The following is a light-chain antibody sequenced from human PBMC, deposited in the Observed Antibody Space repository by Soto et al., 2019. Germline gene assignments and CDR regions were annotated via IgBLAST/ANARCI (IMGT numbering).Light chain of an antibody. J-gene: IGKJ2*01. V-gene: IGKV2-28*01. CDR1: QRLLHSNGNTF. CDR3: MQALQPPYP. CDR2: LGS. Sequence: EIVMTQSPPSLTVTPGEPASISCRSSQRLLHSNGNTFLDWYVQKPGQSPQLLICLGSNRAPGVRDRVSGSEAGTDFTLKISRVEAEDVGVYYFMQALQPPYPFGEGTQLEIK.